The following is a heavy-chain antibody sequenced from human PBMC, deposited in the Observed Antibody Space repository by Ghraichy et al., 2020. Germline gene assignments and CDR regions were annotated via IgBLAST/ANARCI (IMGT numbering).Heavy chain of an antibody. D-gene: IGHD4-11*01. V-gene: IGHV4-34*01. Sequence: SQTLSLTCAVYGGSFSGYYWSWIRQPPGKGLEWIGEINHSGSTNYNPSLKSRVTISVDTSKNQFSLKLSSVTAADTAVYYCARADYSNPYYFDYWGQGTLVTVSS. CDR3: ARADYSNPYYFDY. CDR2: INHSGST. J-gene: IGHJ4*02. CDR1: GGSFSGYY.